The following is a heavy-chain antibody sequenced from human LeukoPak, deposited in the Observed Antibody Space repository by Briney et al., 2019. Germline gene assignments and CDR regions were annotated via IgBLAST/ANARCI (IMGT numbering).Heavy chain of an antibody. D-gene: IGHD3-22*01. CDR1: GFTFSDYY. CDR3: ARGQSNYYDSSGPVDY. Sequence: GGSLRLSCAASGFTFSDYYMSWIRQAPGKGLEWVSYISSSGSTIYYADSVKGRFTISRDNAKNSLYLQMNSLRAEDTAVYYCARGQSNYYDSSGPVDYWGQGTLVTVSS. CDR2: ISSSGSTI. V-gene: IGHV3-11*04. J-gene: IGHJ4*02.